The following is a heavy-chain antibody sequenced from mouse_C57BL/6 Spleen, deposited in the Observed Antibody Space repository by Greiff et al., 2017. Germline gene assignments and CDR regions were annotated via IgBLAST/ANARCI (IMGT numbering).Heavy chain of an antibody. CDR1: GYTFTSYW. CDR2: IDPNSGGT. J-gene: IGHJ1*03. Sequence: QVQLQQPGAELVKPGASVKLSCKASGYTFTSYWMHWVKQRPGRGLEWIGRIDPNSGGTKYNEKFKSKATLTVDKPSSTAYMQLSSLTSEDSAVYYCASGIPLIYYYGSSGDFDVWGTGTTVTVSS. D-gene: IGHD1-1*01. V-gene: IGHV1-72*01. CDR3: ASGIPLIYYYGSSGDFDV.